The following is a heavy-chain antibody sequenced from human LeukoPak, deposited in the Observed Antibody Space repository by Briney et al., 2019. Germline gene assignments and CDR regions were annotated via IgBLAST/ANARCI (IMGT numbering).Heavy chain of an antibody. D-gene: IGHD3-10*01. J-gene: IGHJ4*02. CDR2: ISGSGGST. CDR1: GFTFSSYA. V-gene: IGHV3-23*01. Sequence: GGSLRLSCAASGFTFSSYAMSWVRQAPGKGLEWVSAISGSGGSTYYADSVKGRFTISGDNSKNTLYLQMNSLRAEDTAVYYCAKAPKTQLWFGEPPPDYWGQGTLVTVSS. CDR3: AKAPKTQLWFGEPPPDY.